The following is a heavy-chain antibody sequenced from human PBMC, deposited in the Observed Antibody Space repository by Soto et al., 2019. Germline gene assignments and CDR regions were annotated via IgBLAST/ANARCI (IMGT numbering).Heavy chain of an antibody. Sequence: QVHLQESGPGLVKPSESLSLTCTVSGDSIRSFYWNWVRQPPGKGLEWIGYIHYNGDSTFSPALDTRITMSRNTARNPVPRIFTSVPAPDAAVYFCARGGWGTSGSHPRSEFDFCGQGTLVTVSS. V-gene: IGHV4-59*12. CDR3: ARGGWGTSGSHPRSEFDF. CDR2: IHYNGDS. CDR1: GDSIRSFY. J-gene: IGHJ4*02. D-gene: IGHD6-19*01.